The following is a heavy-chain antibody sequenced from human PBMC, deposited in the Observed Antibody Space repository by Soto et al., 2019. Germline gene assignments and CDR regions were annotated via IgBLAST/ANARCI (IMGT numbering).Heavy chain of an antibody. Sequence: LETLSLTCTVSGGSISSYYWSWIRQPPGKGLEWIGYIYYSGSTNYNPSLKSRVTISVDTSKNQFSLKLSSVTAADTAVYYCARVWGGGFDFWGQGTMVTVSS. J-gene: IGHJ3*01. V-gene: IGHV4-59*01. CDR2: IYYSGST. CDR1: GGSISSYY. CDR3: ARVWGGGFDF. D-gene: IGHD3-10*01.